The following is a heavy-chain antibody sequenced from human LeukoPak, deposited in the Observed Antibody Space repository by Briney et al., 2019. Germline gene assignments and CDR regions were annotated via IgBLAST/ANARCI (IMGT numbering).Heavy chain of an antibody. V-gene: IGHV4-39*01. CDR1: GGSISSSSYY. CDR2: IYYSGST. CDR3: ARRMITFGGNDY. D-gene: IGHD3-16*01. J-gene: IGHJ4*02. Sequence: SETLSLTCSVSGGSISSSSYYWGWIRQPPGKGLEWIGSIYYSGSTYYNPPLKSRVTISVDTSKNQFSLKLSSVTAADTAVYYCARRMITFGGNDYWGQGTLVTVSS.